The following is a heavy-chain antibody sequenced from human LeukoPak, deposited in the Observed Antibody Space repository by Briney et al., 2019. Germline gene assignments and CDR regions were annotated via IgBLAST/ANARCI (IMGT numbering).Heavy chain of an antibody. CDR3: ARLQGGVVPAAMGY. CDR1: GFTFSSYW. Sequence: GGSLRLSCAASGFTFSSYWMSWVRQAPGKGLEWVANIKQDGSEKYYVDSVKGRFTISRDNAKNSLYLQMNSLRAEDRAVYYCARLQGGVVPAAMGYWGQGTLVTVSS. J-gene: IGHJ4*02. CDR2: IKQDGSEK. D-gene: IGHD2-2*01. V-gene: IGHV3-7*01.